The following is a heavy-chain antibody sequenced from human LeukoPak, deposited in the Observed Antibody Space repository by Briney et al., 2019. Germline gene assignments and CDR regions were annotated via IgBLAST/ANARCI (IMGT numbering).Heavy chain of an antibody. J-gene: IGHJ5*02. CDR2: ISTYIGVT. D-gene: IGHD4-11*01. V-gene: IGHV1-18*04. Sequence: ASVNVSCKASGVRFTGFGVSWVRQAPGQGLEWMGWISTYIGVTHYAEKFEDRVSMTIDTSTTTVYMELRSLRYDDTAVYYCARDSDYSGNGNEDWFDPWGQGTVATVSS. CDR1: GVRFTGFG. CDR3: ARDSDYSGNGNEDWFDP.